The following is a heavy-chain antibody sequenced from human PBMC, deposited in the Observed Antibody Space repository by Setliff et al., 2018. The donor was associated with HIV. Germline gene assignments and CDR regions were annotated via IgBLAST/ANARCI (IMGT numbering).Heavy chain of an antibody. V-gene: IGHV3-48*01. J-gene: IGHJ3*02. D-gene: IGHD3-10*01. CDR3: AGTMVRGVIMPGAFDI. CDR2: ISSSSSTI. CDR1: GFTFSSYS. Sequence: PGGSLRLSCAASGFTFSSYSMNWVRQAPGKGLEWVSYISSSSSTIYYADSVEGRFTISRDNAKNSLYLQMNSLRAEDTAVYYCAGTMVRGVIMPGAFDIWGQGTMVTVSS.